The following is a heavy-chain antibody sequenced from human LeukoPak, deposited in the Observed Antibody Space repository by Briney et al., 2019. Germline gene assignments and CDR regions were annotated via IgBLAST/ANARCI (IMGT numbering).Heavy chain of an antibody. CDR3: ARFLDFWSGYSSFDY. V-gene: IGHV4-31*03. J-gene: IGHJ4*02. CDR2: IYYSGST. Sequence: SETLSLTCTVSGGSISSGGYYWSWIRQHPGKGLEWIGYIYYSGSTYYNPSLKSRVTISVDTSKNQFSLKLSSVTAADTSVYYCARFLDFWSGYSSFDYWGQGTLVTVSS. CDR1: GGSISSGGYY. D-gene: IGHD3-3*01.